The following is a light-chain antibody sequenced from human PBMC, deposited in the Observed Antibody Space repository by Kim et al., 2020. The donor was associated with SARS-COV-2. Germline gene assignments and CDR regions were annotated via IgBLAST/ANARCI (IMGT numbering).Light chain of an antibody. CDR3: QHYDNIPYT. CDR1: QDISND. J-gene: IGKJ2*01. V-gene: IGKV1-33*01. Sequence: SASVGDRVTITCQASQDISNDLNWYQQKPGKAPKLLIYDASNLQTGVPSRFSGSGSGTDFTFTISNLQPEDIATYYCQHYDNIPYTFGQGTKLEI. CDR2: DAS.